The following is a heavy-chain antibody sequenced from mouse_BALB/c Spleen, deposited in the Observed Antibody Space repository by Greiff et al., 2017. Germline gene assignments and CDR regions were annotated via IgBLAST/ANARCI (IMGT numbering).Heavy chain of an antibody. CDR1: GFTFSSYA. CDR3: ARDYYRYESAWFAY. J-gene: IGHJ3*01. D-gene: IGHD2-14*01. Sequence: DVKLVESGGGLVKPGGSLKLSCAASGFTFSSYAMSWVRQTPEKRLEWVATISSGGSYTYYPDSVKGRFTISRDNAKNTLYLQMSSLRSEDTAMYYCARDYYRYESAWFAYWGQGTLVTVSA. CDR2: ISSGGSYT. V-gene: IGHV5-9-3*01.